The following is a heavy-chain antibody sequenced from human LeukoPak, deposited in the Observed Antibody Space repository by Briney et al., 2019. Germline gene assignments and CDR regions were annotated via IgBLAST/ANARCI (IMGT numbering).Heavy chain of an antibody. V-gene: IGHV3-74*01. Sequence: GGSLRLSCAASGFTFSSYWMHWVRQAPGKGLVWVSRINSDGSSTSYADSVKGRFTISRDNAKNTLYLQMNSLGAEDTAVYYCARGRYSGYEDAFDIWGQGTMVTVSS. CDR3: ARGRYSGYEDAFDI. J-gene: IGHJ3*02. D-gene: IGHD5-12*01. CDR1: GFTFSSYW. CDR2: INSDGSST.